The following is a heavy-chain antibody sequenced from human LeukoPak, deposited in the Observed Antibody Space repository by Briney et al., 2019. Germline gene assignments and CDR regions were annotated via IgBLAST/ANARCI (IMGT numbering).Heavy chain of an antibody. D-gene: IGHD5-18*01. J-gene: IGHJ4*02. Sequence: PGGTLRLSCAASGFTFSIYGMGWVRQAPGKGLEWVANIKKDGSEKYCVDSVKGRFTISRDNAKTSLYLQMNSLRAEDTAVYYCARDLSGVTGYTYGRGIDYWGQGTLVTVSS. CDR1: GFTFSIYG. CDR2: IKKDGSEK. V-gene: IGHV3-7*01. CDR3: ARDLSGVTGYTYGRGIDY.